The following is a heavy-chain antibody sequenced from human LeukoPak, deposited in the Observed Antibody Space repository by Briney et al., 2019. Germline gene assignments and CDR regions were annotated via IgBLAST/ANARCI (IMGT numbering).Heavy chain of an antibody. CDR3: ARVVSHSSWSKERPFDY. V-gene: IGHV4-38-2*02. CDR1: GYSISSGYY. Sequence: SETLSLTCTVSGYSISSGYYWGWIRQPPGKGLEWIGSIYHSGSTYYNPSLKSRVTISVDTSKNQFSLKLSSVTAADTAVYYCARVVSHSSWSKERPFDYWGQGTLVTVSS. D-gene: IGHD6-6*01. CDR2: IYHSGST. J-gene: IGHJ4*02.